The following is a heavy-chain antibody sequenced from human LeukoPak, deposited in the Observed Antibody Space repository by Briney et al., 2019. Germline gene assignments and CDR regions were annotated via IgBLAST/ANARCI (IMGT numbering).Heavy chain of an antibody. D-gene: IGHD1-1*01. J-gene: IGHJ4*02. Sequence: PGGSLRLSCAASGFTFSSYAMNWVRQAPGKGLEWVSALSGNGSITYYADSVKGRFTISRDNSKNTLYLQMNSLRAEDTAVYYCAKYSSGQVDYWGQGTLVTVSS. CDR1: GFTFSSYA. V-gene: IGHV3-23*01. CDR3: AKYSSGQVDY. CDR2: LSGNGSIT.